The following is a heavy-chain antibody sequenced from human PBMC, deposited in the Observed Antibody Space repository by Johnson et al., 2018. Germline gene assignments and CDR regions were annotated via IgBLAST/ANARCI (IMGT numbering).Heavy chain of an antibody. CDR2: MYAGGST. CDR1: GFTVSTKY. D-gene: IGHD3-22*01. CDR3: VRDYYDSSGYYYTYFEH. Sequence: EVQLVETGGGLIQPGGSLRLSCAASGFTVSTKYMSWVRQAPGKGLEWVSTMYAGGSTHYADSVKGRFTISRDNSKNTLFLQMNRLRAEDTAVYYCVRDYYDSSGYYYTYFEHWGQGTLVTVAS. V-gene: IGHV3-53*02. J-gene: IGHJ1*01.